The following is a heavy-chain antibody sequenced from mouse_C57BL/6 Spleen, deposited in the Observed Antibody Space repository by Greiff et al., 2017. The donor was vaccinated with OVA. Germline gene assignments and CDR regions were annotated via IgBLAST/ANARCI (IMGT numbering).Heavy chain of an antibody. D-gene: IGHD2-4*01. J-gene: IGHJ2*01. CDR3: TTRDYDVGY. CDR2: LDPEDGDT. V-gene: IGHV14-1*01. Sequence: VQLQQSGAELVRPGASVKLSCTASCFPFKDYYMPLVTPSPDPFLSWIGRLDPEDGDTDYAPKFQGKATMTADTSSNTAYLQLSSLTSEDTAVYYCTTRDYDVGYWGQGTTLTVSS. CDR1: CFPFKDYY.